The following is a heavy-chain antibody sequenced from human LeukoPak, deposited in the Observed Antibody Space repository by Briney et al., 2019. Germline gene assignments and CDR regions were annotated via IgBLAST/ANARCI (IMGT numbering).Heavy chain of an antibody. CDR3: AKILGTTGIFDY. Sequence: GRSLRLSCAASGFSFSNYGMHWVRQAPGKGLERVAVISYDGSYKNYADSVKGRFTISRDNSKDTLNLQMNSLRAEDTAVYHCAKILGTTGIFDYWGQGTLVTVSS. V-gene: IGHV3-30*18. CDR1: GFSFSNYG. D-gene: IGHD7-27*01. J-gene: IGHJ4*02. CDR2: ISYDGSYK.